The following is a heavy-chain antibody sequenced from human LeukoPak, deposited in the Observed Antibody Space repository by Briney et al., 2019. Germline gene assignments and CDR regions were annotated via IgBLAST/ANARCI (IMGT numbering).Heavy chain of an antibody. Sequence: GGSLRLSCAASGFTFSSYAMHWVRQAPGKGLEGVAFIRYDGSNKYYADSVKGRFTISRDNSKNTLYLQMNSLRAEDTAVYYCAKEGQYCSSTSCYNPTNAFDIWGQGTMVTVSS. CDR2: IRYDGSNK. CDR3: AKEGQYCSSTSCYNPTNAFDI. J-gene: IGHJ3*02. V-gene: IGHV3-30*02. D-gene: IGHD2-2*02. CDR1: GFTFSSYA.